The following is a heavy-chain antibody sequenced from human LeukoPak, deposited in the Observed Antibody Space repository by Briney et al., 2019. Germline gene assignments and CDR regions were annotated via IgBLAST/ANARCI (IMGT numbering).Heavy chain of an antibody. J-gene: IGHJ3*01. CDR1: GFTFSSYW. D-gene: IGHD2-2*01. CDR3: ARPYHSCTSSTCYYSFDL. V-gene: IGHV3-23*01. Sequence: GGSLRLSCAASGFTFSSYWMNWVRQAPGTGLEWVSAIIAGGDSTNYADSVKGRFTISRDNSKNTLYLQMNSLRAEDTAVYYCARPYHSCTSSTCYYSFDLWGQGTMVTVSS. CDR2: IIAGGDST.